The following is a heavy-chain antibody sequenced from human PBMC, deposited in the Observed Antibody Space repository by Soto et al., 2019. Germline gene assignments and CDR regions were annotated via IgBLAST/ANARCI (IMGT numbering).Heavy chain of an antibody. Sequence: EVQLVESGGGLVQPGGSLRLSCAASGFTFSSYWMSWVRQAPGKGLEWVANIKQDGSEKYYVDSVKGRFTISRDNAKNSLYLQMNSLRAEYTAVYYGAREPRPAGSYVIVDAFDIWGQGTMVTVSS. CDR3: AREPRPAGSYVIVDAFDI. CDR1: GFTFSSYW. J-gene: IGHJ3*02. D-gene: IGHD1-26*01. CDR2: IKQDGSEK. V-gene: IGHV3-7*01.